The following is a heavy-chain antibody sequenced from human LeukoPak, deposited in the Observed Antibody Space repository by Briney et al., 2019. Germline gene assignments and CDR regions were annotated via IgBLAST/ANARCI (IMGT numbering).Heavy chain of an antibody. V-gene: IGHV4-4*07. CDR3: ARDGAPRWFDP. CDR2: IHSSGST. CDR1: GGSISNDY. Sequence: SETLSLTCTASGGSISNDYWSWIRQPAGKGLEWIGRIHSSGSTNYNPSLKSRVTMSVDTSKNQFSLMLRSATAADTAVYYCARDGAPRWFDPWGQGTLVTVSS. D-gene: IGHD3-16*01. J-gene: IGHJ5*02.